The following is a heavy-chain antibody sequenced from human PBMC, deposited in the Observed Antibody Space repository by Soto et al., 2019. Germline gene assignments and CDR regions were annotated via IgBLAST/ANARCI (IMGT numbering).Heavy chain of an antibody. J-gene: IGHJ4*02. CDR1: GFTFSNYA. D-gene: IGHD1-26*01. CDR2: IRASGVTT. V-gene: IGHV3-23*01. Sequence: DVQLLDSGGGLVQPGRSLRLSCAASGFTFSNYAMSWVRQAPGKGLEWVSTIRASGVTTFYADSARGRFTISRDNSKNTLSLQMNSLTADDTAIYYCAKGAIGRPDYWGQGTLVTVSS. CDR3: AKGAIGRPDY.